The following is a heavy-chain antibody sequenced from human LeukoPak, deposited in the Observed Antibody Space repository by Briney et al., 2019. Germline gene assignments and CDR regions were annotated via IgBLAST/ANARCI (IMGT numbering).Heavy chain of an antibody. J-gene: IGHJ4*02. CDR3: ASPRFRFNGPEYFDY. CDR1: GFTFSSYA. Sequence: PGGSPRLSCAASGFTFSSYAMHWVRQAPGKGLERVAVISYDGSNKYYADSVKGRFTISRDNSKNTLYLQMNSLRAEDTAVYYCASPRFRFNGPEYFDYWGQGTLVTVSS. V-gene: IGHV3-30*01. CDR2: ISYDGSNK. D-gene: IGHD3-10*01.